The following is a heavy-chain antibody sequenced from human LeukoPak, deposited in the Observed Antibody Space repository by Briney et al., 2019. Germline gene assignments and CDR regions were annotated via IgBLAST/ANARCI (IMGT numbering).Heavy chain of an antibody. CDR2: IYHTGST. CDR1: DDSISSTNW. V-gene: IGHV4-4*02. D-gene: IGHD4-17*01. J-gene: IGHJ4*02. CDR3: ARGLVTTGRSSFDN. Sequence: SETLSLTCAVSDDSISSTNWWHWVRPPPGKGLEWIGEIYHTGSTNNNPSLTSRVTISVDKSKNQFSLKLSSVTAADTAMYYCARGLVTTGRSSFDNWGQGTLVTVS.